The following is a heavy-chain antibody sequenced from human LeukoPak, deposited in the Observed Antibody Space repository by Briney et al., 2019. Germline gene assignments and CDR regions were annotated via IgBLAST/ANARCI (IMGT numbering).Heavy chain of an antibody. D-gene: IGHD1-14*01. J-gene: IGHJ4*02. Sequence: GGSLRLSCGASGFTFSNYGMLWVRQAPGKGLEWVAFIRYDGSNKLYADSVRGRFTISRDNSKNTLYLHINSLRAEDTAVYYCAKDNPLDYWGQGALVIVSS. V-gene: IGHV3-30*02. CDR3: AKDNPLDY. CDR2: IRYDGSNK. CDR1: GFTFSNYG.